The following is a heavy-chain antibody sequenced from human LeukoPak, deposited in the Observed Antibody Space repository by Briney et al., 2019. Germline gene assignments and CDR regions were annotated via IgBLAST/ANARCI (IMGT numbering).Heavy chain of an antibody. D-gene: IGHD5-24*01. CDR3: AREGLRNVHNPLGY. J-gene: IGHJ4*02. CDR2: IKEREKT. Sequence: SETLSLTCAVYGGTLSGYYWSWIRQPPGKGLEWIGEIKEREKTNYNPSLKSRVTISIDTSKNQFPLKLSSVTAADTAVYYCAREGLRNVHNPLGYWGQGTLVSVSS. CDR1: GGTLSGYY. V-gene: IGHV4-34*01.